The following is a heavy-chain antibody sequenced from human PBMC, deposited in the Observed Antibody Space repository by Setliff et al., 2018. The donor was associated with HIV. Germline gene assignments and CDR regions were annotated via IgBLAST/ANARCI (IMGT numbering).Heavy chain of an antibody. Sequence: SETLSLTCTVTDDSLSRSDFYWAWIRQPPEKGLEWVASIYDTGDTHYNPSLKSRVTISVDTSKNQFSLKLSSVTAADTAVYYCARGLVATTYYFDYWGQGTLVTVSS. D-gene: IGHD5-12*01. CDR3: ARGLVATTYYFDY. CDR2: IYDTGDT. J-gene: IGHJ4*02. CDR1: DDSLSRSDFY. V-gene: IGHV4-39*07.